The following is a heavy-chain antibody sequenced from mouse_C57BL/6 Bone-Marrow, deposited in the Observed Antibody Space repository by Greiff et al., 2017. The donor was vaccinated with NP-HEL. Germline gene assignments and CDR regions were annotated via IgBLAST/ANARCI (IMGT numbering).Heavy chain of an antibody. CDR3: TRGGNCTWFAY. Sequence: EVKVEESGGGLVQPGGSMKLSCAASGFTFSDAWMDWVRQSPEKGLEWVAEIRNKANNHATYYAESVKGRFTISRDESKGSVYLQMNRLRAEDTGIYYCTRGGNCTWFAYWGQGTLVTVSA. D-gene: IGHD2-1*01. V-gene: IGHV6-6*01. CDR2: IRNKANNHAT. CDR1: GFTFSDAW. J-gene: IGHJ3*01.